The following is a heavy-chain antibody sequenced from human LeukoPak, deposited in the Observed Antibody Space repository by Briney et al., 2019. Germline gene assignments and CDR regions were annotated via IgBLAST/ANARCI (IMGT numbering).Heavy chain of an antibody. CDR2: ISGSGGST. V-gene: IGHV3-23*01. CDR1: GLTFSSYT. J-gene: IGHJ4*02. Sequence: GGSLRLSRTASGLTFSSYTMTWVRQAPGKGLEWVSAISGSGGSTYYADSVKGRFTISRDNSKNTLYLQMNSLRAEDTAVYYCAKGASGFDYWGQGTLVTVSS. CDR3: AKGASGFDY.